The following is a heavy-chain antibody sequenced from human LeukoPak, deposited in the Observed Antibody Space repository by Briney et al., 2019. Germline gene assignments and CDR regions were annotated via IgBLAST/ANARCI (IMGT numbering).Heavy chain of an antibody. CDR3: ARYNDGAFHFDY. CDR1: GYTFTAYY. J-gene: IGHJ4*02. D-gene: IGHD1-1*01. Sequence: ASVKVSCRTSGYTFTAYYMHWVRQAPGQGLEWMGWINPNSGGTDYAQKFQGRVTMTRDTSISTAYMELSRLTSDDTAVYYCARYNDGAFHFDYWGQGTLVTVSS. CDR2: INPNSGGT. V-gene: IGHV1-2*02.